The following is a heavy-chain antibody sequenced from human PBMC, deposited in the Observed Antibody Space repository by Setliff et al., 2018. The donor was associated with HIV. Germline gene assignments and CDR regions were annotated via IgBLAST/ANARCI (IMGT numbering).Heavy chain of an antibody. CDR1: GYTFTSYD. CDR2: MNPNSGNT. CDR3: ARDSRDIVVVIAPEPEPYYYYGMDV. J-gene: IGHJ6*04. V-gene: IGHV1-8*02. D-gene: IGHD2-15*01. Sequence: GASVKVSCKASGYTFTSYDIHWVRQATGQGLEWMGWMNPNSGNTGYAQKFQGRVTMTRSTSISTAYMELRSLRSGDTAMYYCARDSRDIVVVIAPEPEPYYYYGMDVWGEGTTVTVSS.